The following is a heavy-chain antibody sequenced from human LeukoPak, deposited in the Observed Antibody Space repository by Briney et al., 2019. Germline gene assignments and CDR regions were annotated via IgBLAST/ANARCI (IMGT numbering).Heavy chain of an antibody. CDR1: GGSFSSGDYY. Sequence: PSETLPLTCTVSGGSFSSGDYYWSWLRQPPGKGLDWIGYIDYSGSTYYNPSLKSRVTISVDTSTNQFSLKLSSVTAADTAVYYCARASIAASYYYCGIDCWGHGTAVPVS. D-gene: IGHD6-6*01. CDR3: ARASIAASYYYCGIDC. CDR2: IDYSGST. V-gene: IGHV4-30-4*08. J-gene: IGHJ6*02.